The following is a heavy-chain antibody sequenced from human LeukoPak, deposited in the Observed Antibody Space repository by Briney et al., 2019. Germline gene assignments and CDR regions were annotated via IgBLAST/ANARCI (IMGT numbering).Heavy chain of an antibody. D-gene: IGHD1-26*01. CDR3: ARGLVDLGYYYGMDV. J-gene: IGHJ6*02. CDR1: GYSISSGYY. CDR2: IYHSGST. V-gene: IGHV4-38-2*02. Sequence: SETLSLTCTVSGYSISSGYYWGWIRQPPGKGLEWIGSIYHSGSTYYNPSLKSRVTISVDTSKNQFSLKLSSVTAADTAVYYCARGLVDLGYYYGMDVWGQGTTVTVSS.